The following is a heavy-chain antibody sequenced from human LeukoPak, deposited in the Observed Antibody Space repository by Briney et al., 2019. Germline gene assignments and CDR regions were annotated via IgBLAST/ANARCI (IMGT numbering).Heavy chain of an antibody. CDR2: ISYDGSSK. D-gene: IGHD1-14*01. CDR3: TTDTGGY. J-gene: IGHJ4*02. CDR1: GFTFSSYA. V-gene: IGHV3-30-3*01. Sequence: GGSLRLSCAASGFTFSSYAMHWVRQAPGKGLEWVAVISYDGSSKYYADSVKGRFTISRDNSKNTLYLQMNSLRAEDTAVYYCTTDTGGYWGQGTLVTVSS.